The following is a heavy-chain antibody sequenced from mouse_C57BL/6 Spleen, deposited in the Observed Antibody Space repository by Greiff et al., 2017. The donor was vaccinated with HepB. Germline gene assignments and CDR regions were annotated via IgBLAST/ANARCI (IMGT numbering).Heavy chain of an antibody. D-gene: IGHD1-1*01. J-gene: IGHJ1*03. V-gene: IGHV1-72*01. CDR1: GYTFTSYW. Sequence: QVQLQQPGAELVKPGASVKLSCKASGYTFTSYWMHWVKQRPGRGLEWIGRIDPNSGGTKYNEKFKSKATLTVDKPSSTAYMQLSSLTSEDSAVYYCARSPFMTTVVEGYFDVWGTGTTVTVSS. CDR3: ARSPFMTTVVEGYFDV. CDR2: IDPNSGGT.